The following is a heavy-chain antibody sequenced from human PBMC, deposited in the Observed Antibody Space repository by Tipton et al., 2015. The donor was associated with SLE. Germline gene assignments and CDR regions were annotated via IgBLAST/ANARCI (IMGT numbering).Heavy chain of an antibody. Sequence: TLSLTCAVYGGSFSGYYWSWIRQPPGKGLEWIGSIYYSGSTYYNPSLKSRVTISVDTSKNQFSLKLSSVTAADTAVYYCARDLGFGWYFDLWGRGTLVTVSS. CDR2: IYYSGST. V-gene: IGHV4-34*01. J-gene: IGHJ2*01. CDR1: GGSFSGYY. D-gene: IGHD3-16*01. CDR3: ARDLGFGWYFDL.